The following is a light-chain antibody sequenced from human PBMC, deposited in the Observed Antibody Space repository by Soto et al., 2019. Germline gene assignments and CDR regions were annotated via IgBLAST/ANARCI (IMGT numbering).Light chain of an antibody. CDR3: QQYSTSLT. CDR1: QSVGST. CDR2: GAS. J-gene: IGKJ4*02. Sequence: EILMTQSPATLSVSPGERVILSCRASQSVGSTLAWYQQKPGQAPRLLIRGASTRATGVPARFSGSGSGTEFTLTISSLQSEDVAVYYCQQYSTSLTIGGGTTLEIK. V-gene: IGKV3-15*01.